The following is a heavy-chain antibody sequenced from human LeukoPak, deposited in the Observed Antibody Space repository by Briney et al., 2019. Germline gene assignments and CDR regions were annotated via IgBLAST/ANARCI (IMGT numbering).Heavy chain of an antibody. CDR1: GYTFTGYY. J-gene: IGHJ6*03. Sequence: ASVKVSCKASGYTFTGYYMHWVRQAPGQGLEWMGWINPNSGGTNYAQKFQGRVTMTRDTSISTAYMKLSRLRSDDTAVYYCARAGGLQLWYYYYMDVWGKGTTVTISS. D-gene: IGHD5-18*01. CDR2: INPNSGGT. V-gene: IGHV1-2*02. CDR3: ARAGGLQLWYYYYMDV.